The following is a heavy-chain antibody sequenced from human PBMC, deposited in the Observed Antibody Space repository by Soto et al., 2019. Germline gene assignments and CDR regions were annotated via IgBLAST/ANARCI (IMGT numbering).Heavy chain of an antibody. CDR1: GFTFSSYA. CDR2: ISYDGSNK. Sequence: QVQLVESGGGVVQPGRSLRLSCAASGFTFSSYAIHWVRQAPGKGLERVAVISYDGSNKYYADSVKGRFTISRDNSKNTLYLQMNSLRAEDTAVYYCASDSGYSSSWTPLYWGQGTLVTVSS. CDR3: ASDSGYSSSWTPLY. J-gene: IGHJ4*02. D-gene: IGHD6-13*01. V-gene: IGHV3-30-3*01.